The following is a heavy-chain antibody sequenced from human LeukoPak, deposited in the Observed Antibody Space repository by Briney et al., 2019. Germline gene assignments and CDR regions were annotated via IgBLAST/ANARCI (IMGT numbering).Heavy chain of an antibody. D-gene: IGHD2-21*02. V-gene: IGHV3-30*18. J-gene: IGHJ1*01. CDR2: ISYDGSNK. Sequence: GGSLRLSCAASGFTFSSYGMHWVRQAPGKGLEWVAVISYDGSNKYYADSVKGRFTISRDNSKNTLYLQMNSLRAEDTAVYYCAKECGGDCYSEYFQHWGQGTLVTVSS. CDR1: GFTFSSYG. CDR3: AKECGGDCYSEYFQH.